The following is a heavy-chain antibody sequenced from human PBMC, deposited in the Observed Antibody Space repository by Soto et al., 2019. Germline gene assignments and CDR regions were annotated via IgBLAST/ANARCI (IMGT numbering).Heavy chain of an antibody. V-gene: IGHV4-4*02. D-gene: IGHD2-15*01. CDR1: GGSISSSNW. CDR3: ARGISVGRHFDY. Sequence: QVQLQESSPVLVKPSGTLSLTCAVSGGSISSSNWWSWVRQPPGMGLEWIGEIYHSGSTNHNPSLKSRVTISVYKSKNQFSLKLSSVTAADTAVYYCARGISVGRHFDYWGQGTLVTVSS. J-gene: IGHJ4*02. CDR2: IYHSGST.